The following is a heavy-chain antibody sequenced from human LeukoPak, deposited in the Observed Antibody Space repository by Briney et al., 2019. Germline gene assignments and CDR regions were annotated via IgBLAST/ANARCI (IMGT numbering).Heavy chain of an antibody. CDR1: GFTFSSYS. V-gene: IGHV3-21*01. J-gene: IGHJ4*02. CDR2: ISSSSSYI. D-gene: IGHD3-10*01. Sequence: GGSLRLSCAASGFTFSSYSMNWVRQAPGKGLEWVSSISSSSSYIYYADSVKGRFTISRDNAKNSLYLQMNSLRAEDTAVYYCARETPSGSGSYHYWGQGTLVTVSS. CDR3: ARETPSGSGSYHY.